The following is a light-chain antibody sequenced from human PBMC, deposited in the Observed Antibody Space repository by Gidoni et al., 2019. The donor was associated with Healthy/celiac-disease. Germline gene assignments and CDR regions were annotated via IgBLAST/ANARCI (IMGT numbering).Light chain of an antibody. V-gene: IGKV4-1*01. Sequence: DIVMSQSRDSLGVSLDERATINCKSLQRVLYSVINKNYLGWYQQKPGQPPKLLIYLASTRESGVPDRCSGSGSGTDFTLTICSLQAEDVAVYYCQQYLSTPYTFGQXTKLEIK. J-gene: IGKJ2*01. CDR2: LAS. CDR3: QQYLSTPYT. CDR1: QRVLYSVINKNY.